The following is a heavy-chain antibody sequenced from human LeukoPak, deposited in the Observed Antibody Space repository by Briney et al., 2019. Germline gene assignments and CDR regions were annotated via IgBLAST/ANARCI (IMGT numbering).Heavy chain of an antibody. D-gene: IGHD6-19*01. J-gene: IGHJ4*02. V-gene: IGHV3-53*01. Sequence: GGSLRLSCAASGFTVSSNYMSWVRQAPGKGLEWVSVIYGGGSTYYADSVKGRFTISRDNSKNTLYLQVNSLRAEDTAIYYCSKGRTVTGTLALDYWGQGTLVTVSS. CDR2: IYGGGST. CDR3: SKGRTVTGTLALDY. CDR1: GFTVSSNY.